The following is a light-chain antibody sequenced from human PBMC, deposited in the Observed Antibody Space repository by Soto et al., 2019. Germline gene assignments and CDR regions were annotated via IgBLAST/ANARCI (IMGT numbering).Light chain of an antibody. CDR3: QQRSNWPG. V-gene: IGKV3-11*01. CDR2: DAS. CDR1: QSVSSY. J-gene: IGKJ4*02. Sequence: EIVLTQSPATLSLSPGERATLSCRASQSVSSYLAWYQQKPGQAPRLLIYDASNRATGIPARFSGSGSGTDFHLTISSLEPEDFAVYYCQQRSNWPGFGGGTKVEIK.